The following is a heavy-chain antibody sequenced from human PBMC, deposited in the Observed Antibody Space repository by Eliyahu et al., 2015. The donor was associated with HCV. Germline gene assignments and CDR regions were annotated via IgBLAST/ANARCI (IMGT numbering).Heavy chain of an antibody. CDR2: IRSKAYGGTT. V-gene: IGHV3-49*05. D-gene: IGHD6-19*01. Sequence: EVQLVESGGGLVKPGRSLRLSCTASGFTFGDYAMSWFRQAPGKGLEWVGFIRSKAYGGTTEYAASVKGRFTISRDDSKSIAYLQMNSLKTEDTAVYYCTRGTYSSGWYRDYWGQGTLVTVSS. CDR3: TRGTYSSGWYRDY. CDR1: GFTFGDYA. J-gene: IGHJ4*02.